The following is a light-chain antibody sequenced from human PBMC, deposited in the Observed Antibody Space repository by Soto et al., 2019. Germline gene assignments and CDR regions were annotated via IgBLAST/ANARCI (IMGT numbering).Light chain of an antibody. Sequence: DIQMTQSPSSLSASVGDRVTITCRASQSISSYLNWYQQKQGKAPKLLIYAASSLQSGVPSRFSGSGSGTDLTITISSLQPEDFETYDCQQSYSTPLTFGGGTKVDIK. V-gene: IGKV1-39*01. J-gene: IGKJ4*01. CDR2: AAS. CDR1: QSISSY. CDR3: QQSYSTPLT.